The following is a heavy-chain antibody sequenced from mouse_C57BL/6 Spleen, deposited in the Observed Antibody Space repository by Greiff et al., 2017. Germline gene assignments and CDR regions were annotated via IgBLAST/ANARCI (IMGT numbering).Heavy chain of an antibody. CDR3: ARGRQLRPPYAMDY. CDR1: GYTFTSYW. Sequence: QVQLQQPGAELVRPGSSVKLSCKASGYTFTSYWMDWVKQRPGQGLEWIGNIYPSDSGTHYNQKFKDKATLTVDKSSSTAYMQLSSLTSEDSAVYYCARGRQLRPPYAMDYWGQGTSVTVSS. V-gene: IGHV1-61*01. J-gene: IGHJ4*01. D-gene: IGHD3-2*02. CDR2: IYPSDSGT.